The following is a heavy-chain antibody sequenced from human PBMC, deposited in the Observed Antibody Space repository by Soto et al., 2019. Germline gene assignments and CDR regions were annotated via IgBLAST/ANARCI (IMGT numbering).Heavy chain of an antibody. CDR3: AATLSDGYKGGMDV. CDR2: IYSGGST. V-gene: IGHV3-53*01. D-gene: IGHD5-12*01. CDR1: GFTVSSNY. Sequence: EVQLVESGGGLIQPGGSLRLSCAASGFTVSSNYMSWVRQAPGKGLEWVSVIYSGGSTYYADSVKGRFTISRDNSKNTLYLQMNSLRAEDTAVYYCAATLSDGYKGGMDVWGQGTTVTVSS. J-gene: IGHJ6*02.